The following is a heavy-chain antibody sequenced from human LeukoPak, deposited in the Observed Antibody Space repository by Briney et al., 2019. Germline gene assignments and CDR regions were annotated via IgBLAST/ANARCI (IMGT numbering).Heavy chain of an antibody. CDR1: GYTFTSYD. CDR2: MNPNSGNT. D-gene: IGHD3-10*01. Sequence: ASVKVSCKASGYTFTSYDINWVRQATGQGLEWMGWMNPNSGNTGYAQKFQGRVTMTRNTSVSTAYMELSSLRSEDTAVYYCASRTYGSGSYYLGMDVWGQGTTVTVSS. CDR3: ASRTYGSGSYYLGMDV. V-gene: IGHV1-8*01. J-gene: IGHJ6*02.